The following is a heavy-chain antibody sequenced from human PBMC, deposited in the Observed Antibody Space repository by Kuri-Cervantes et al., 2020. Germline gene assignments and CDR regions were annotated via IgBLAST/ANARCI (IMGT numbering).Heavy chain of an antibody. V-gene: IGHV1-18*01. J-gene: IGHJ6*02. D-gene: IGHD1-26*01. CDR2: ISAYNGNT. CDR1: GYTFTSYG. CDR3: ARMGHVYYYYGMDV. Sequence: ASVKVSCKASGYTFTSYGISWVRQAPGQGLEWMGWISAYNGNTNYAQKLQGRVTMTTDTSTSTAYMELRSLRSEDTAVYYCARMGHVYYYYGMDVWGQGTTVTVSS.